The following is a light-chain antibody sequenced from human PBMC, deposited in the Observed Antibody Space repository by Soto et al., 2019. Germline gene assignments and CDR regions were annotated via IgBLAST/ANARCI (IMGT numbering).Light chain of an antibody. V-gene: IGKV3D-20*02. Sequence: EIVLTQSPGTLSLSPGERATLSCRASQSVSSSYLAWYQQKPGQAPRLLIYGASSRATGIPDRFSGSGSGTDYTLTISNLEPEDCAVYYCQQRSNWPITFGQGTRLEIK. CDR2: GAS. J-gene: IGKJ5*01. CDR3: QQRSNWPIT. CDR1: QSVSSSY.